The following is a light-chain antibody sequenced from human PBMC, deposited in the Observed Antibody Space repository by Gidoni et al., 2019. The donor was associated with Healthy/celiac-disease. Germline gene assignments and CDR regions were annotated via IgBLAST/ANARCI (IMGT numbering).Light chain of an antibody. CDR1: QRVSSN. CDR3: QQYNNWPPLLT. Sequence: EIVMTQSPATLSVSPGESATLSCRASQRVSSNLAWYQQKPGQAPRLLIYGASTRATGIPARFSGSGSGTEFTLTISSLQSEDFAVYYCQQYNNWPPLLTFGGGTKVEIK. V-gene: IGKV3-15*01. J-gene: IGKJ4*01. CDR2: GAS.